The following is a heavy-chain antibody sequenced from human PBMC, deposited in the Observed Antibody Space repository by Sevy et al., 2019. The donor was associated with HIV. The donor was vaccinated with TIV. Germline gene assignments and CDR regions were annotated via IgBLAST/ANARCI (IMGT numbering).Heavy chain of an antibody. J-gene: IGHJ6*02. Sequence: GGSLRLSCSASGFTFSSYAMHWVRQAPGKGLEYVSAISSNGGSTYYADSVKGRFTISRDNSKNTLYLQMTSLRAEDTAVYYCLKDAELRYFDWLPSYYYYGMDVWGQGTTVTVSS. V-gene: IGHV3-64D*06. CDR1: GFTFSSYA. CDR2: ISSNGGST. CDR3: LKDAELRYFDWLPSYYYYGMDV. D-gene: IGHD3-9*01.